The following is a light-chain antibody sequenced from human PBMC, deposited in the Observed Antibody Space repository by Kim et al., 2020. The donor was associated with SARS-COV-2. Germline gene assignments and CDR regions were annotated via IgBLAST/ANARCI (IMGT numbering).Light chain of an antibody. CDR1: SSNIGNNN. Sequence: ELTQPPSASGTPGQRVTMSCSGSSSNIGNNNVCWYQQFPGAAPNLLIYRNSQRPSGVPDRFSGSKSGTSASLTISGLRSEDEAEYSCAAWDDSLRGPVFGGGTQLTVL. CDR2: RNS. J-gene: IGLJ2*01. CDR3: AAWDDSLRGPV. V-gene: IGLV1-47*01.